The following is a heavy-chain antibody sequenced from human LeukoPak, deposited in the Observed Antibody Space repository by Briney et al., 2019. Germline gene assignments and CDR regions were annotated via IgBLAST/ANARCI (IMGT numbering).Heavy chain of an antibody. Sequence: SSEALSLTCAVFGGSLSGYYWSWVRQPPGKGLEWIGSIYYSGSTYYNPSLKSRVTISVDTSKNQFSLKLSSVTAADTAVYYCARHSRFDFWSGYLWYFDYWGQGTLVTVSS. V-gene: IGHV4-39*01. CDR1: GGSLSGYY. CDR2: IYYSGST. CDR3: ARHSRFDFWSGYLWYFDY. D-gene: IGHD3-3*01. J-gene: IGHJ4*02.